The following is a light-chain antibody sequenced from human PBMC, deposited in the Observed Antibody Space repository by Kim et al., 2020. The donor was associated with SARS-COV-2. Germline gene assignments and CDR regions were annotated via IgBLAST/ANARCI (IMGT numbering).Light chain of an antibody. J-gene: IGKJ2*01. CDR2: AAS. CDR3: QHYYTFPYT. Sequence: VGGRVTFPGRASEAISSWFAWYQQKPGKAPKLLIYAASSWESGVPSRFSGSGSGTEFTFTISSLQPEDLATYYCQHYYTFPYTFAQGTKLEI. CDR1: EAISSW. V-gene: IGKV1-5*01.